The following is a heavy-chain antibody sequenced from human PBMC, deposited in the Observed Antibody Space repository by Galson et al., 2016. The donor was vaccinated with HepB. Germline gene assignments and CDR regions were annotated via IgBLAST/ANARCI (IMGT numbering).Heavy chain of an antibody. CDR3: ARQRDDFSTSASDL. J-gene: IGHJ5*02. CDR2: IDPSDSYS. Sequence: QSGAEVTKPGESLQISCQSSGYNFTHYWVNWVRQVPGKGLEWMGKIDPSDSYSNYNPSFEGYVTFSADKITGTVYLQWSSLRASDTAIYYCARQRDDFSTSASDLWGQGALVTVSS. CDR1: GYNFTHYW. D-gene: IGHD2/OR15-2a*01. V-gene: IGHV5-10-1*01.